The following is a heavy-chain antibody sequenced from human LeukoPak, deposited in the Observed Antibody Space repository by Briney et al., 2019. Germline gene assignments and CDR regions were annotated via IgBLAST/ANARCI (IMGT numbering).Heavy chain of an antibody. Sequence: GGSLRLSCAASGFTFSSYEMNWVRQAPGKGLEWVAFIRYDGSNKYYADSVKGRFTISRDNAKNSLYLQMNSLRAEDTAVYYCARDWELYFDYWGQGTLVTVSS. CDR2: IRYDGSNK. D-gene: IGHD1-26*01. J-gene: IGHJ4*02. V-gene: IGHV3-30*02. CDR3: ARDWELYFDY. CDR1: GFTFSSYE.